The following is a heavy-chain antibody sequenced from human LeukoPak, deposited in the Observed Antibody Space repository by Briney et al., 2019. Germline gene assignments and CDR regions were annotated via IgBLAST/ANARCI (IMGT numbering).Heavy chain of an antibody. Sequence: TPSETLSLTCAVSGESFSGHYWSWIRQTPGKGLEWIGEVNHSGSTNYNPSLKSRVTISIDTSKNQFSLKLSSVTAADTAVYYCARVGYVSAWYPFDYWGQGTPVIVSS. CDR1: GESFSGHY. J-gene: IGHJ4*02. V-gene: IGHV4-34*01. D-gene: IGHD6-19*01. CDR3: ARVGYVSAWYPFDY. CDR2: VNHSGST.